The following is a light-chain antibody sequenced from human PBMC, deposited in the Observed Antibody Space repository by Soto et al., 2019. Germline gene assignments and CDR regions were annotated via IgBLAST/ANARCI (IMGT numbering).Light chain of an antibody. CDR2: DAS. CDR1: QSITTW. Sequence: DIQMTQSPSTVSAYVGDSVTITCRASQSITTWLAWYQQRPGKAPKLLIYDASTRATGIPARFSGSGSGTEFTLTISSLQSEDFAVYYCHQYNNWPPWTFGQGTKV. J-gene: IGKJ1*01. CDR3: HQYNNWPPWT. V-gene: IGKV1-5*01.